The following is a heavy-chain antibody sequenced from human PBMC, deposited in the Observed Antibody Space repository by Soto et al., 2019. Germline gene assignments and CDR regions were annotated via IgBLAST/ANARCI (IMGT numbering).Heavy chain of an antibody. V-gene: IGHV4-4*02. CDR3: ARLRTGGQGGEYYMDV. CDR2: NYHSGST. CDR1: SGSISSSNW. Sequence: SETLSLTCAVSSGSISSSNWWSWVRQPPGKGLEWVGENYHSGSTNYNPSLKSRVTISVDKSKNQFSLKLSSVTAADTAVYYCARLRTGGQGGEYYMDVWGKGTTVTVSS. J-gene: IGHJ6*03. D-gene: IGHD1-1*01.